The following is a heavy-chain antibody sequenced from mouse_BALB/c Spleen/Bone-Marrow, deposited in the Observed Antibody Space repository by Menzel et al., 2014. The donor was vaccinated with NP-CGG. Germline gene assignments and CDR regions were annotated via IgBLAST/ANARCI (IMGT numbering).Heavy chain of an antibody. CDR2: INPGSGGT. Sequence: QVQLQQPGAELVRPGTSVKVSCKASGYAFTNYLIEWVKQRPGQGLEWIGVINPGSGGTNYNEKFKGKATLTADKSSSTAYMQLSSLTSDDSAVYFCARRGYSFAYWGQGTLVTVSA. V-gene: IGHV1-54*01. J-gene: IGHJ3*01. D-gene: IGHD3-1*01. CDR1: GYAFTNYL. CDR3: ARRGYSFAY.